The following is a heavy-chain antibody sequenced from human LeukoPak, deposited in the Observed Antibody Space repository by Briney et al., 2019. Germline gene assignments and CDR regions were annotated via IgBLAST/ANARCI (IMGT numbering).Heavy chain of an antibody. V-gene: IGHV3-30*03. D-gene: IGHD1-26*01. Sequence: GRSLRLSCAASGFTFSTYGMHWVRQAPSKGLEWVAVISYDGSNKYYADSVKGRFTISRDNAKNSLYLQMNSLRAEDTAVYYCARDKSVGASLFDYWGQGTLVTVSS. CDR3: ARDKSVGASLFDY. CDR1: GFTFSTYG. J-gene: IGHJ4*02. CDR2: ISYDGSNK.